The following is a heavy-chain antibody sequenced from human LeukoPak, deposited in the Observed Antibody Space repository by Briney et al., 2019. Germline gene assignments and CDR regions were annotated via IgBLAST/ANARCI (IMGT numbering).Heavy chain of an antibody. V-gene: IGHV3-48*01. Sequence: PGGSLRLSCAASGFTFSSYSMNWVRQAPGKGLEWVSYISSSSSTIYYADSVKGRFTISRDNSKNTLYLQMNSLRAEDTAVYYCARDREDYVPGSWGQGTLVTVSS. CDR1: GFTFSSYS. J-gene: IGHJ5*02. CDR3: ARDREDYVPGS. CDR2: ISSSSSTI. D-gene: IGHD3-16*01.